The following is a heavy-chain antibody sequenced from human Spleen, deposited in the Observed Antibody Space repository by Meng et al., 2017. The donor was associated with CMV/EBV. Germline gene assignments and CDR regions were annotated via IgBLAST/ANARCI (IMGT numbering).Heavy chain of an antibody. V-gene: IGHV1-69*10. CDR2: IIPILGIA. Sequence: YAISWGRQARGQGLEWMGGIIPILGIANYAQKFQGRVTITADKSTSTAYMELSSLRSEDTAVYYCARGGVGYCSSTSCYTYDWYFDLWGRGTLVTVSS. CDR1: YA. D-gene: IGHD2-2*02. J-gene: IGHJ2*01. CDR3: ARGGVGYCSSTSCYTYDWYFDL.